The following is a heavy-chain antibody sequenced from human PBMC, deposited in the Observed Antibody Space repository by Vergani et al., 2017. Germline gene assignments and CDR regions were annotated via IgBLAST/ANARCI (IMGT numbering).Heavy chain of an antibody. J-gene: IGHJ4*02. D-gene: IGHD3-10*01. CDR2: INNDGHT. CDR3: AVRPRVNLGGGEIVTKRTFDY. Sequence: QVQLQQWGAGVVKPSGTLSLTCAVFGESFSSFYWSWIRQPPGTGLEWIGEINNDGHTNYNPSLESRVTVSRDTAKNQFSLNLMSVTAADTAMYYWAVRPRVNLGGGEIVTKRTFDYWSQGSLVTVSS. CDR1: GESFSSFY. V-gene: IGHV4-34*02.